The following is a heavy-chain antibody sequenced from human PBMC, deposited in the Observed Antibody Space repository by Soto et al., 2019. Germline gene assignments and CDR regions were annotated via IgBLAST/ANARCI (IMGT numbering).Heavy chain of an antibody. Sequence: QVQLVQSGAEVKKPGSSVKVSCKASGGTFSSYAISWVRQAPGQGLEWMGGIIPIFGTANYAQKFQGRVTIPADESTSTAYMELSSLRSEDTAVYYCARGGLRYFDWLFPYNWFDPWGQGTLVTVSS. J-gene: IGHJ5*02. CDR2: IIPIFGTA. V-gene: IGHV1-69*12. CDR3: ARGGLRYFDWLFPYNWFDP. D-gene: IGHD3-9*01. CDR1: GGTFSSYA.